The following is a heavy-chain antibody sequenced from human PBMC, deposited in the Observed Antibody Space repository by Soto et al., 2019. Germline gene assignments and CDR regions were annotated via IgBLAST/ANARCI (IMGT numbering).Heavy chain of an antibody. D-gene: IGHD3-22*01. J-gene: IGHJ3*02. V-gene: IGHV5-51*01. CDR2: IYPGDSDT. Sequence: GESLKISCKGSGYSFTSYWIGWVRQMPGKGLEWMGIIYPGDSDTRYSPSFQGQVTISADKSISTAYLQWSSRKASDTAMYYCARPTYYYDSSGYKDNAFDIWGQGTMVTVSS. CDR1: GYSFTSYW. CDR3: ARPTYYYDSSGYKDNAFDI.